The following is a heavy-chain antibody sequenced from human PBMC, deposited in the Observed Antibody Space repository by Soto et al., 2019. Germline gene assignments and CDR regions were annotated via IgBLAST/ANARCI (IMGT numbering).Heavy chain of an antibody. CDR2: IYYSGST. CDR1: GGSISSGGYY. Sequence: SETLSLTCTVSGGSISSGGYYWSWIRQHPGKGLEWIGYIYYSGSTYYNPSLKSRVTISVDTSKNQFSLKLSSVTAADTAVYYCARETINYDSSGYYGGLGYWGQGTPVTVSS. V-gene: IGHV4-31*03. CDR3: ARETINYDSSGYYGGLGY. D-gene: IGHD3-22*01. J-gene: IGHJ4*02.